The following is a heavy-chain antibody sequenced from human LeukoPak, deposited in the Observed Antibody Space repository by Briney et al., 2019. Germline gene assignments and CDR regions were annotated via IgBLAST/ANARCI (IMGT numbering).Heavy chain of an antibody. CDR3: KGAPPYCGGDCYPDAFDI. Sequence: GGSLRLSCTASGFTFGDYAMSWFRQAPGKGLEWVSFIRSKAYGGTTEYAASVKGRFTISRDDSKSIAYLQMNSLKTEDTAVYYCKGAPPYCGGDCYPDAFDIWGQGTMVTVSS. CDR1: GFTFGDYA. CDR2: IRSKAYGGTT. V-gene: IGHV3-49*03. J-gene: IGHJ3*02. D-gene: IGHD2-21*02.